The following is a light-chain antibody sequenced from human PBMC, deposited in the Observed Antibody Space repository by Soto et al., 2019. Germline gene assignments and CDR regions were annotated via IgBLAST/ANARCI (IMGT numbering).Light chain of an antibody. CDR3: SSYAGSSVPVA. V-gene: IGLV2-8*01. CDR1: SSDVGGFNF. Sequence: QSALTQPPSASGSPGQSVTISCTGASSDVGGFNFVSWYQQHPGKAPKLMIYDVTKRPSGVPDRFSGSKSGNTASLTDSGLQADDEADYYCSSYAGSSVPVAFGGGTKLTVL. J-gene: IGLJ2*01. CDR2: DVT.